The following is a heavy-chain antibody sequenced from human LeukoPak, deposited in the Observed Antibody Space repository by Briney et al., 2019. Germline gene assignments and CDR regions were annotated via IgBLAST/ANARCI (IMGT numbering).Heavy chain of an antibody. CDR1: VFTFSSYA. J-gene: IGHJ6*02. Sequence: GGSLRFSCAASVFTFSSYAMSWVRQAPGKGLEWVSSIGGSGGSTYYADSVKGRFTISRDNSKNTLYLQMNSLRAEDTAVYYCARGNYYGMDVWGQGTTVTVSS. CDR2: IGGSGGST. V-gene: IGHV3-23*01. CDR3: ARGNYYGMDV.